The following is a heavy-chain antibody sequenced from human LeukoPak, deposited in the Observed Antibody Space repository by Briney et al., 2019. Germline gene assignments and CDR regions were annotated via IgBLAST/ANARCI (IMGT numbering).Heavy chain of an antibody. CDR3: ARLIAAAGISY. CDR2: INHSGST. D-gene: IGHD6-13*01. V-gene: IGHV4-34*01. Sequence: PSGTLSLTCAVYGGSFSGYYWSWIRQPPGRGLEWIGEINHSGSTNYNPSLKSRVTISVDTSKNQFSLKLSSVTAADTAVYYCARLIAAAGISYWGQGTLVTVSS. J-gene: IGHJ4*02. CDR1: GGSFSGYY.